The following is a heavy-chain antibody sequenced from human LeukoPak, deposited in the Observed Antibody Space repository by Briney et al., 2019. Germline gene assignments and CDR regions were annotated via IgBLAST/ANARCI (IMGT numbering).Heavy chain of an antibody. CDR1: GYTFTSYG. D-gene: IGHD3-10*01. CDR2: ISAYNGNT. CDR3: ARDWGVFITMVRGASPGRGPPYFYGMDV. V-gene: IGHV1-18*01. Sequence: GASVKVSFKASGYTFTSYGISWVRQAPGQGLEWMGWISAYNGNTNYAQKPQGRVTMTTDTSTSTAYMELRSLRSDDTAVYYCARDWGVFITMVRGASPGRGPPYFYGMDVWGQGTTVTVSS. J-gene: IGHJ6*02.